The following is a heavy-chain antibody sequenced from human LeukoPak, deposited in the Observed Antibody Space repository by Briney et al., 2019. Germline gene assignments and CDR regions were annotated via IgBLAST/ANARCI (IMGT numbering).Heavy chain of an antibody. CDR1: GGSITSYY. CDR3: ARHGGSYSFDY. J-gene: IGHJ4*02. Sequence: PSETLSLTCTVSGGSITSYYWSWIRQPPGKGLEWIGYVYYSGNANYNPSLKSRVTISVDTSKNQFSLKMSSVTAADTAVYYCARHGGSYSFDYWGQGTLVTVSS. D-gene: IGHD1-26*01. CDR2: VYYSGNA. V-gene: IGHV4-59*08.